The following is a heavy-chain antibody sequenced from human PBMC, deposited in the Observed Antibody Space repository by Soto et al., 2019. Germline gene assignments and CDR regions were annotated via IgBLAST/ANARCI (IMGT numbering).Heavy chain of an antibody. CDR3: AASSGWWDFDY. CDR1: GFTFSSYA. V-gene: IGHV3-23*01. CDR2: ISGSGGST. J-gene: IGHJ4*02. Sequence: GGSLRHSCAASGFTFSSYAMSWVRQAPGKGLEWVSAISGSGGSTYYADSVKGRFTISRDNSKNTLYLQMNSLRAEDTAVYYCAASSGWWDFDYWGQGTLVTVSS. D-gene: IGHD6-19*01.